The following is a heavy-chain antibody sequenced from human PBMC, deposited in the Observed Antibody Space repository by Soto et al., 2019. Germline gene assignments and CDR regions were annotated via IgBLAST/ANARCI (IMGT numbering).Heavy chain of an antibody. CDR3: AREAGFLEWFFDY. Sequence: ASVKVSCKASGYTFTGYYMHWVRQAPGQGLEWMGWISAYNGNTNYAQKLQGRVTMTTDTSTSTAYMELRSLRSDDTAVYYCAREAGFLEWFFDYWGQGTLVTVSS. J-gene: IGHJ4*02. D-gene: IGHD3-3*01. V-gene: IGHV1-18*04. CDR1: GYTFTGYY. CDR2: ISAYNGNT.